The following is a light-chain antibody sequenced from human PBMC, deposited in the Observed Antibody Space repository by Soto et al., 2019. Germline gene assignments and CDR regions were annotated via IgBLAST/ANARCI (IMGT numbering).Light chain of an antibody. CDR3: QHYNSYSEA. Sequence: DIPMTQSPSTLSGSVGDRVTITCRASQTISSWLAWYQQKPGKAPKLLIYKASTLKSGVPSRFSGSGSGTEFTLTISSLQPDDFETYYCQHYNSYSEAFGQGPKVELK. J-gene: IGKJ1*01. V-gene: IGKV1-5*03. CDR1: QTISSW. CDR2: KAS.